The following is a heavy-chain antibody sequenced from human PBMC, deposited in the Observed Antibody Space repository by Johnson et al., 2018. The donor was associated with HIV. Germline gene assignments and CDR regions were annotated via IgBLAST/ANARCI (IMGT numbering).Heavy chain of an antibody. CDR2: INWNGGST. CDR1: GFTFDDYG. J-gene: IGHJ3*01. Sequence: VHLVESGGGVVRPGESLRLSCAASGFTFDDYGMSWVRQAPGKGLEWVSGINWNGGSTGYADSVKGRFTISRDNAKNSLYLQMNSLRAEDTALYYCARDWDYYDSSGYYYANMVDAFDVWGQGTVVTVSS. V-gene: IGHV3-20*04. CDR3: ARDWDYYDSSGYYYANMVDAFDV. D-gene: IGHD3-22*01.